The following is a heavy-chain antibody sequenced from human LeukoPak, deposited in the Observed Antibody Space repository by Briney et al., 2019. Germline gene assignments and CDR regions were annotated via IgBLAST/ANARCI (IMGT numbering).Heavy chain of an antibody. Sequence: GGSLRLSCAASGFTFSDYYMSWVRQVPGKGLEWVSYISSSGSFIYYADSVKGRFTIFRDNAKNSLYLQMNSLRAEDTAVYYCARGLLWFWEFPPYYGMDVWGQGTTVTVSS. CDR2: ISSSGSFI. J-gene: IGHJ6*02. CDR1: GFTFSDYY. D-gene: IGHD3-10*01. V-gene: IGHV3-11*01. CDR3: ARGLLWFWEFPPYYGMDV.